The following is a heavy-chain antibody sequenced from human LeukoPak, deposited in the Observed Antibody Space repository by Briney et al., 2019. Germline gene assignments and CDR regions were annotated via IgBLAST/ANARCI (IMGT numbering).Heavy chain of an antibody. CDR3: ARDSSGSYNWFDP. CDR2: ISYDGSNE. Sequence: GGSLRLSCAASGFSFSSHAMHWVRQAPGKGLEWVAVISYDGSNEYYPDSVKGRFTISRDNSKNTLYLQMNSLRAEDTAVYYCARDSSGSYNWFDPWGQGTLSPSPQ. V-gene: IGHV3-30*04. CDR1: GFSFSSHA. J-gene: IGHJ5*02. D-gene: IGHD6-19*01.